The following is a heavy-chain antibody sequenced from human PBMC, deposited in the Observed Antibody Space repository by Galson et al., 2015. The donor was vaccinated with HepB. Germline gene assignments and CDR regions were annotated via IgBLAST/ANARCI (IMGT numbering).Heavy chain of an antibody. CDR1: GYTFTSYD. D-gene: IGHD3-3*01. Sequence: SVKVSCKASGYTFTSYDINWVRQATGQGLEWMGWMNPNSGNTGYAQKFQGRVTMTRNTSISTAYMELSSLRSEDTAVYYCARRRPNKTYYDFWSGYYTGWSADYYYYGMDVWGQGTTVTVSS. CDR2: MNPNSGNT. J-gene: IGHJ6*02. V-gene: IGHV1-8*01. CDR3: ARRRPNKTYYDFWSGYYTGWSADYYYYGMDV.